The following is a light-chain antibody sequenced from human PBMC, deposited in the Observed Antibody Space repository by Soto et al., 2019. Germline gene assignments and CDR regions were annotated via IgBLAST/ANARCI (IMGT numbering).Light chain of an antibody. J-gene: IGKJ4*01. CDR3: QQGSYWPPLT. CDR2: DAS. V-gene: IGKV3-11*01. Sequence: EVVLTQSPAILSLSPGERATLSCRASQSISSYLAWYQQKPGQAPRLLIYDASNRATDIPTRFSGSGSGTDFTLTISSLEPEDFAVYYCQQGSYWPPLTFGGGTKVEIK. CDR1: QSISSY.